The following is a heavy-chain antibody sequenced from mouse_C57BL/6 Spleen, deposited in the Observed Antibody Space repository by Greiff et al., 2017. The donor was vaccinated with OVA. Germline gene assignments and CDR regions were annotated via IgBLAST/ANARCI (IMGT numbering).Heavy chain of an antibody. CDR1: GFTFSSYA. CDR3: ARDMGLRPNYYAMDY. Sequence: DVMLVESGGGLVKPGGSLKLSCAASGFTFSSYAMSWVRQTPEKRLEWVATISDGGSYTYYPDNVKGRFTISRDNAKNNLYLQMSHLKSEDTAMYYCARDMGLRPNYYAMDYWGQGTSVTVSS. J-gene: IGHJ4*01. V-gene: IGHV5-4*01. CDR2: ISDGGSYT. D-gene: IGHD2-4*01.